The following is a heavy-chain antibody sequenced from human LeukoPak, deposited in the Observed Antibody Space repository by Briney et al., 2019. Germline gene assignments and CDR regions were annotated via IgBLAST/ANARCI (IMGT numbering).Heavy chain of an antibody. Sequence: GGSLRLSCAASGFTFSTYAMSWVRQAPGKGLEWVAVISYDGSNKYYADSVKGRFTISRDNSKNTLYLQMNSLRAEDTAVYYCARGGYGSSFFDYWGQGTLVTVSS. V-gene: IGHV3-30-3*01. CDR1: GFTFSTYA. J-gene: IGHJ4*02. D-gene: IGHD6-13*01. CDR3: ARGGYGSSFFDY. CDR2: ISYDGSNK.